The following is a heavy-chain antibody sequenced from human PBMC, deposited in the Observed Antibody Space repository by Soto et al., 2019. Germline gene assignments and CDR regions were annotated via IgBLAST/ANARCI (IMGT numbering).Heavy chain of an antibody. V-gene: IGHV4-61*01. D-gene: IGHD5-12*01. J-gene: IGHJ4*02. CDR2: IYYSGST. CDR3: ARHGGGYNQPEYY. Sequence: SETLSLTCTVSGGSVSSGSYYWSWIRQPPGKGLEWIGYIYYSGSTNYNPSLKSRVTISVDTSKNQFSLKLSSVTAADTAVYYCARHGGGYNQPEYYWGQGTLVTVSS. CDR1: GGSVSSGSYY.